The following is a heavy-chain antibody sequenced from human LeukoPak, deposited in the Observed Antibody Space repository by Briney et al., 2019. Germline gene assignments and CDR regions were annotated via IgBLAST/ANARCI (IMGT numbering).Heavy chain of an antibody. CDR3: ARAPYGVFDY. CDR1: GFTFSSYE. J-gene: IGHJ4*02. D-gene: IGHD4-17*01. CDR2: ISSSGSTI. V-gene: IGHV3-48*03. Sequence: PGGSLQLSCAASGFTFSSYEMNWVRQAPGKGLEWVSYISSSGSTIYYADSVKGRFTISRDNAKNSLYLQMNSLRAEDTAVYYCARAPYGVFDYWGQGTLVTVSS.